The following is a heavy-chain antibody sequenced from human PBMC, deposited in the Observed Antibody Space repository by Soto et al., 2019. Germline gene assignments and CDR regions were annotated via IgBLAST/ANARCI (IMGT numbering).Heavy chain of an antibody. CDR1: GFTFSSYA. CDR2: ISSNGGST. Sequence: PGGFLRLSCSASGFTFSSYAMHWVRQAPEKGLEYVSAISSNGGSTYYADSVKGRFTISRDNSKNTLYLQMSSLRAEDTAVYYCVKVYPQQTGYSYGPFDYWGQGTLVTVYS. V-gene: IGHV3-64D*08. J-gene: IGHJ4*02. D-gene: IGHD5-18*01. CDR3: VKVYPQQTGYSYGPFDY.